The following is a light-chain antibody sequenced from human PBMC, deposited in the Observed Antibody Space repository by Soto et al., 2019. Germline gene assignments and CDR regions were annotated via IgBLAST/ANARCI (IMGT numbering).Light chain of an antibody. CDR2: AAS. CDR3: QQYYSFPRT. CDR1: QDIAIY. V-gene: IGKV1-9*01. Sequence: IQLTQSPSSLSASVGDRVTITCRASQDIAIYLAWHQQKPGEAPKLLIYAASTLYGGVPSRFSGSGSGTDFALTITSLQAEDFATYYCQQYYSFPRTFGQGTRWIS. J-gene: IGKJ1*01.